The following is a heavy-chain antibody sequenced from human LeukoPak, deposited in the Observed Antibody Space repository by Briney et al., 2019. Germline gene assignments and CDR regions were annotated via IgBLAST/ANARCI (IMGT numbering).Heavy chain of an antibody. D-gene: IGHD3-9*01. V-gene: IGHV1-46*01. CDR2: INPSGGST. CDR1: GYTFTSYY. J-gene: IGHJ5*02. CDR3: ARASLPYYDILTGPYDP. Sequence: ASVKVSCKASGYTFTSYYMHWVRQALGQGLEWMGIINPSGGSTSYAQKFQGRVTMTRDTSTSTVYMELSSLRSEDTAVYYCARASLPYYDILTGPYDPWGQGTLVTVSS.